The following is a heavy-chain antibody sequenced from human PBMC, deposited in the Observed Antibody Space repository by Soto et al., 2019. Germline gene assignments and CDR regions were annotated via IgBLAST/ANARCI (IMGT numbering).Heavy chain of an antibody. CDR1: GFTFSSYE. CDR3: ARSRRYSTNQAMDV. D-gene: IGHD5-12*01. J-gene: IGHJ6*02. V-gene: IGHV3-48*03. CDR2: ISSSGSTI. Sequence: GGSLRLSCAASGFTFSSYEMNWVRQAPGKGLEWVSYISSSGSTIYYADSVKGRFTISRDNAKNSLYLQMNSLRAEDTAVYYCARSRRYSTNQAMDVWGQGTTVT.